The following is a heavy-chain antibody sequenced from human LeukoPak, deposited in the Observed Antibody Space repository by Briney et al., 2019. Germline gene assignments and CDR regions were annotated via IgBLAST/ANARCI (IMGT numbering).Heavy chain of an antibody. D-gene: IGHD3-22*01. V-gene: IGHV1-2*02. CDR2: ISPKSGNP. CDR3: AKGLRYHAWLSPFDY. Sequence: ASLKVSCKASGYTFSDDYMHWVRQAPGQGLEWMGCISPKSGNPHYAETFQGRVTMSRDTSISTAYMEVSRLRFDDTGVYYCAKGLRYHAWLSPFDYWGQGTLVTVSS. J-gene: IGHJ4*02. CDR1: GYTFSDDY.